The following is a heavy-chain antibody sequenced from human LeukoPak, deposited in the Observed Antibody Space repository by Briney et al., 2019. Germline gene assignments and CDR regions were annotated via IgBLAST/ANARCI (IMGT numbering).Heavy chain of an antibody. V-gene: IGHV1-46*01. CDR2: INPSGGST. D-gene: IGHD3-22*01. J-gene: IGHJ4*02. CDR3: ARDQSSGYYHTIDY. CDR1: GYTFTTYG. Sequence: ASVKVSCKASGYTFTTYGISWVRQAPGQGLEWMGIINPSGGSTSYAQKFQGRVTMTRDTSTSTVYMELSSLRSEDTAVYYCARDQSSGYYHTIDYWGQGTLVTVSS.